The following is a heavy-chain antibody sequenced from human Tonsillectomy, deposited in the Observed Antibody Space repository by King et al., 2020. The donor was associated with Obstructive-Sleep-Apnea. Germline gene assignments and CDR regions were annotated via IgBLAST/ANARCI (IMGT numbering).Heavy chain of an antibody. V-gene: IGHV3-7*03. CDR2: IKQDGSEK. Sequence: VQLVESGGGLVQPGGSLRLSCAASGFTFSSYWMSWVRQAPGKGLEGVANIKQDGSEKYYVDSVEGRFTISKNNAKNSLYLQRNSLRAEDTAVYYCAGITMFGGVIVYWGQGTLVTVSS. CDR1: GFTFSSYW. D-gene: IGHD3-16*02. J-gene: IGHJ4*02. CDR3: AGITMFGGVIVY.